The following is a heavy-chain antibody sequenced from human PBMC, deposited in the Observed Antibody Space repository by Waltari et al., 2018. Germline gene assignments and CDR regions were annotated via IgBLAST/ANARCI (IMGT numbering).Heavy chain of an antibody. CDR3: ARSSSTGYSSGWPDY. V-gene: IGHV4-59*01. CDR2: FYYSGST. D-gene: IGHD6-19*01. J-gene: IGHJ4*02. Sequence: QVQLQESGPGLVKPSETLSLTCTVSGGSISSYYWSWIRQPPGKGLEWIGYFYYSGSTNYNPSFKSRVTRSVDTSKNQFSLKLSSVTAADTAVYYCARSSSTGYSSGWPDYWGQGTLVIVSS. CDR1: GGSISSYY.